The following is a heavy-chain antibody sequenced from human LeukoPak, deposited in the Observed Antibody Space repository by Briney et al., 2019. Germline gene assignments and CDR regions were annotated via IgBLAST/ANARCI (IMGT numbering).Heavy chain of an antibody. CDR3: ARVKVRGVIPYNWFDP. CDR1: GYTFTGYY. CDR2: INPNSGGT. V-gene: IGHV1-2*02. J-gene: IGHJ5*02. D-gene: IGHD3-10*01. Sequence: ASVKVSCKASGYTFTGYYMRWVRQAPGQGLERMGWINPNSGGTNYAQKFQGRVTMTRDTSISTAYMELSRLRSDDTAVYYCARVKVRGVIPYNWFDPWGQGTLVTVSS.